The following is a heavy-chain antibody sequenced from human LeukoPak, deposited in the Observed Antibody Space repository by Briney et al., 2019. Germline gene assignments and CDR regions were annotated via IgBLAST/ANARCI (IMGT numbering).Heavy chain of an antibody. Sequence: GGSLRLSCAASGFTFSSYSMNWVRQAPGKGLEWVSSLSSSSSYIYYADSVKGRFTTSRDNSKNTLFLQMNSLRADDTAVYYCAKNYGISRPFYDYWGQGIVVTVSS. CDR3: AKNYGISRPFYDY. CDR2: LSSSSSYI. J-gene: IGHJ4*02. CDR1: GFTFSSYS. V-gene: IGHV3-21*04. D-gene: IGHD4-17*01.